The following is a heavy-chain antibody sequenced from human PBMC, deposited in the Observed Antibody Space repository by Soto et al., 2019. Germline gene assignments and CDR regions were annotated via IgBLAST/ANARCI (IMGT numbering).Heavy chain of an antibody. J-gene: IGHJ5*02. CDR1: GFSFSTYA. Sequence: EVQLLESGGSLVQPGGSLRLSCAASGFSFSTYAMGWVRQAPGKGLEWVSAISGSGSGTYYADPVKGRCTISRDNSKDPLYLQMTRPSAGDTAVYYCAKDIKGTGTNVIYASWGQASLVTVSS. D-gene: IGHD1-7*01. CDR3: AKDIKGTGTNVIYAS. V-gene: IGHV3-23*01. CDR2: ISGSGSGT.